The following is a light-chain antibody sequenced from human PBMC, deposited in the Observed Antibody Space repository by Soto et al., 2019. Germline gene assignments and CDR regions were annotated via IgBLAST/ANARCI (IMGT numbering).Light chain of an antibody. CDR3: ASYTRTTTLV. CDR1: GSNIGAGYD. J-gene: IGLJ2*01. Sequence: QSVLTQPPSVSGAPGRRVTISCTGSGSNIGAGYDVHWYQQLPGTAPKLLIFANINRPSGVPDRFSGSKSGTSASLAITGLRAEDEADYYCASYTRTTTLVFGGGTKVTVL. V-gene: IGLV1-40*01. CDR2: ANI.